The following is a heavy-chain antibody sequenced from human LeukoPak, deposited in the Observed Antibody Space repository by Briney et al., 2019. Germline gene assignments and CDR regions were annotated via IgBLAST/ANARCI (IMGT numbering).Heavy chain of an antibody. CDR1: GYTFTGYY. Sequence: ASVKVSCKASGYTFTGYYMHWVRQAPGQGLEWMGWMNPNSGNTGYAQKFQGRVTMTRNTSISTAYMELSSLRSEDTAVYYCAREVIPDYGDPEAHFDYWGQGTLVTVSS. V-gene: IGHV1-8*02. CDR3: AREVIPDYGDPEAHFDY. CDR2: MNPNSGNT. J-gene: IGHJ4*02. D-gene: IGHD4-17*01.